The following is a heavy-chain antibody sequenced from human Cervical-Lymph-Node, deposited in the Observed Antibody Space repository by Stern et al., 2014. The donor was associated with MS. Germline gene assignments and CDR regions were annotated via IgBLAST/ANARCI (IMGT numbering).Heavy chain of an antibody. CDR2: IYSGGDT. J-gene: IGHJ6*02. Sequence: VQLVESGGHLVQPGGSRRLSCAVSGFTVTNNYMSWVRQAPGKGLEWVSVIYSGGDTYYADSVKGRFTISRDKSKNTLYLQMNSLTEEDTAVYYCVRGTDMDVWGQGTTVTVSS. CDR3: VRGTDMDV. V-gene: IGHV3-66*01. CDR1: GFTVTNNY.